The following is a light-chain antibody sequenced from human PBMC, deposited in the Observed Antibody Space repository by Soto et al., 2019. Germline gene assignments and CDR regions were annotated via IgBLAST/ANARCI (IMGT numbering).Light chain of an antibody. CDR3: QQFHSYPID. CDR1: QSISRW. Sequence: DIQMTQSPSTVSASVGDRVSITCRASQSISRWLTCYRHKPGKAPKLLIYEASSVGSGVQSRFSGSGSGTGFKLTIGGLQPDDFATYYCQQFHSYPIDFGQGTRLEIK. CDR2: EAS. V-gene: IGKV1-5*01. J-gene: IGKJ5*01.